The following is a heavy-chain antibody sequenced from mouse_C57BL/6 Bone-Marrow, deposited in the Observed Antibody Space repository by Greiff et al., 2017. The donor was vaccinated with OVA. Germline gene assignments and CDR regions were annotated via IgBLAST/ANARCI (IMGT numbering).Heavy chain of an antibody. CDR1: GYTFTSYG. CDR2: IYPRSGNT. D-gene: IGHD2-1*01. V-gene: IGHV1-81*01. Sequence: VKLQESGAELARPGASVKLSCKASGYTFTSYGISWVKQRTGQGLEWIGEIYPRSGNTYYNEKFKGKATLTADKSSSTAYMELRSLTSEDSAVYFCASHFYYGNLSWFAYWGQGTLVTVSA. J-gene: IGHJ3*01. CDR3: ASHFYYGNLSWFAY.